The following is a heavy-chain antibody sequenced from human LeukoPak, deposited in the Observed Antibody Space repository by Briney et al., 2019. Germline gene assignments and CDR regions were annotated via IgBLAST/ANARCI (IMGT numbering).Heavy chain of an antibody. CDR1: GFSVSTNY. CDR2: IYNDDTT. V-gene: IGHV3-66*02. J-gene: IGHJ4*02. Sequence: PGGSLRLSCAASGFSVSTNYMSWVRQAPGKGLEWVSIIYNDDTTNYADSVKGRFTFSSDYYKNTMYLQMYSLRAEDTAVYYCARVPEVQYCSSTTCSPLHFDYWGQGTLVAVSS. CDR3: ARVPEVQYCSSTTCSPLHFDY. D-gene: IGHD2-2*01.